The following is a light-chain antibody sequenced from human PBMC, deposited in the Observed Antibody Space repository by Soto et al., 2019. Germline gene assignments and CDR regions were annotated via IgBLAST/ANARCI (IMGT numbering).Light chain of an antibody. CDR1: QSVTSNY. Sequence: EIVLTQSPDTLSLSPGERATLSCRASQSVTSNYLAWYQQKPGQAPSLLIYGASTRATGIPDRFSGSGSGTDFTLTISRLEPEDFAVYFCQHYGDLPRTFGLGTKLEIK. J-gene: IGKJ2*01. V-gene: IGKV3-20*01. CDR2: GAS. CDR3: QHYGDLPRT.